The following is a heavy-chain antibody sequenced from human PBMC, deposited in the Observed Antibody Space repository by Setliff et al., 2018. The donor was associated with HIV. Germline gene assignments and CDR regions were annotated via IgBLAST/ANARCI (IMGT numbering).Heavy chain of an antibody. V-gene: IGHV1-2*04. CDR1: GYTFTGYF. J-gene: IGHJ4*02. CDR3: ARAIPGYSFGYDYLDY. CDR2: IDPKSGDA. Sequence: GASVKVSCKASGYTFTGYFIHWVRQAPGLGLEWMGWIDPKSGDAACPQKFQAWVTLTRDTSIRTAYMQLSRLRPDDTAVYYCARAIPGYSFGYDYLDYWGQGTLVTVSS. D-gene: IGHD5-18*01.